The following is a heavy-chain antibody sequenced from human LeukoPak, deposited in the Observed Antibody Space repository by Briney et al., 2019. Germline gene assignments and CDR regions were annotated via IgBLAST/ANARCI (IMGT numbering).Heavy chain of an antibody. J-gene: IGHJ4*02. D-gene: IGHD5-18*01. CDR1: GYTFTAYY. CDR2: VNPSSGAT. Sequence: GASVKVSCKASGYTFTAYYIFWARQAPGQRLEWMGWVNPSSGATNYAQMFQGRVTMTSDTSISTAYMELNRLRSDDTAMYYCARGGRGGIPFDFWGQGTLVTVSA. V-gene: IGHV1-2*02. CDR3: ARGGRGGIPFDF.